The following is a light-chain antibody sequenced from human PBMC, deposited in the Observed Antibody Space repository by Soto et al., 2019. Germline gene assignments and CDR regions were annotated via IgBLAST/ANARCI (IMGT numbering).Light chain of an antibody. J-gene: IGKJ1*01. CDR2: GAS. CDR1: QSVSSGY. CDR3: QQYDDSSTWT. V-gene: IGKV3-20*01. Sequence: EIVLTQSPGTLSLSPGERATLSCRASQSVSSGYLAWYQHKPGQAPRLLIYGASSRAIGIPDRFSGSGSGTDFTLTMSRLEPEDFAVYYCQQYDDSSTWTFGQGTKVEIK.